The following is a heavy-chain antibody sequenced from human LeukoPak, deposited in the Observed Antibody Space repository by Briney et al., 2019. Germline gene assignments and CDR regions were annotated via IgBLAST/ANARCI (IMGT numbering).Heavy chain of an antibody. CDR1: GGSISSYY. V-gene: IGHV4-59*01. J-gene: IGHJ6*02. CDR3: ARSYDSRAYFYYGVDV. CDR2: IYYSGST. Sequence: KPSETLSLTCTVSGGSISSYYWSWIRQPPGKGLEWIGYIYYSGSTDYNPSLKSRVTTSVDTSKNQFSLKLSSVTTADTAVYFCARSYDSRAYFYYGVDVWGQGTTVTVSS. D-gene: IGHD3-22*01.